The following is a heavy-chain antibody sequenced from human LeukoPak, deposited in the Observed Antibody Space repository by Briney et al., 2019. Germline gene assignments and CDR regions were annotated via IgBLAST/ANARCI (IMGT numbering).Heavy chain of an antibody. Sequence: PGGSLRLSCAASGFTFGSYGMHWVRQAPGKGLEWVAFIRYDGSNKYYADSAKGRFTISRDNSKNTLYLQMNSLRAEDTAVYYCAKLVLRYFDWLMDYWGQGTLVTVSS. D-gene: IGHD3-9*01. V-gene: IGHV3-30*02. J-gene: IGHJ4*02. CDR1: GFTFGSYG. CDR3: AKLVLRYFDWLMDY. CDR2: IRYDGSNK.